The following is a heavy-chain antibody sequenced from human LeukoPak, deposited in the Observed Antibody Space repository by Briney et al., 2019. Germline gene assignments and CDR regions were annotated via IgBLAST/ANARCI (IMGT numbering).Heavy chain of an antibody. D-gene: IGHD2-15*01. Sequence: ASVKVSCKASGYTFTGYYMHWVRQAPGQGLEWMGWINPNSGDTNYAQKFQGRVTMTRDTSISTAYMELSRLRSDDTAVYYCARVGRGCSGGSCYSHFDYWGQGTLVTVSS. J-gene: IGHJ4*02. CDR2: INPNSGDT. CDR3: ARVGRGCSGGSCYSHFDY. V-gene: IGHV1-2*02. CDR1: GYTFTGYY.